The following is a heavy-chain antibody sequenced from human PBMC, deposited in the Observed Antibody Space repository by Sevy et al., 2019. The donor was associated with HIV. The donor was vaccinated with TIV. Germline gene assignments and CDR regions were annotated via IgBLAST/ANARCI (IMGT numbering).Heavy chain of an antibody. CDR3: AKHYIHDIADARYFDI. V-gene: IGHV3-23*01. CDR2: ISGGGGGT. D-gene: IGHD6-13*01. CDR1: GFTFNNYA. Sequence: GGSLRLSCAASGFTFNNYAMSWVRQAPGKGLEGKGLEWVSTISGGGGGTYYADSVRGRFTISRDNSKNTLYLQVNSLRVEDTAAYYCAKHYIHDIADARYFDIWGRGTLVTVSS. J-gene: IGHJ2*01.